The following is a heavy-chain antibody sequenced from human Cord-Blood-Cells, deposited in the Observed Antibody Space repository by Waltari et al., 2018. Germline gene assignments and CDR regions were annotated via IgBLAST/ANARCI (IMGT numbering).Heavy chain of an antibody. CDR1: GSTFTAYD. V-gene: IGHV1-2*06. CDR3: ARGIAAAAIDY. J-gene: IGHJ4*02. Sequence: QEQLGRSGSEVTKPGTSVTFSCKASGSTFTAYDIPPIRQSPVQGPELRGRSDPNSGGKNYAKKLQGRVTITRDTSISTAYMELSRLRSDDTAVYYCARGIAAAAIDYWGQGTLVTVSS. CDR2: SDPNSGGK. D-gene: IGHD6-13*01.